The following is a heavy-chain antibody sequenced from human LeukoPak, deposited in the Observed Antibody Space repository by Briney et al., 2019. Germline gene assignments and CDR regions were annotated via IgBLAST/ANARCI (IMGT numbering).Heavy chain of an antibody. Sequence: SETLSLTCTVSGGSLSSGSYYWSWVRQPPGKGLEWIGYIYYSGSTNYNPSLKSRVTISVDTSKNQFSLKLSSVTAADTAVYYCARGAAMRGSRFDPWGQGTLVTVSS. CDR2: IYYSGST. D-gene: IGHD5-18*01. CDR1: GGSLSSGSYY. CDR3: ARGAAMRGSRFDP. V-gene: IGHV4-61*01. J-gene: IGHJ5*02.